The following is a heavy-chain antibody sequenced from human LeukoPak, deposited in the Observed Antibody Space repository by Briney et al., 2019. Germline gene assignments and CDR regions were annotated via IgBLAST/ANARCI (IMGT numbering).Heavy chain of an antibody. J-gene: IGHJ6*03. CDR2: INHSGST. CDR1: GGSFSGYY. Sequence: SETLSLTCAVYGGSFSGYYWSWIRQPPGKGLEWIGEINHSGSTNYNPSLKSRVTISVDTSKNQFSLKLSSVTAADTAVYYCARPADLYYCYYMDVWGKGTTVTISS. D-gene: IGHD6-25*01. V-gene: IGHV4-34*01. CDR3: ARPADLYYCYYMDV.